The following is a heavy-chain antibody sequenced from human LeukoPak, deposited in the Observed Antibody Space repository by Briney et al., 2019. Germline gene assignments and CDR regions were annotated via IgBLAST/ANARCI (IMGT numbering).Heavy chain of an antibody. CDR2: TYYRSTWYN. CDR1: GDSVSSNSVT. CDR3: ARANIPHSSSWYNWFDP. Sequence: SQTLSLTCAISGDSVSSNSVTWNWIRQSPSRGLEWLGRTYYRSTWYNDYAVSVKSRITINPDTSKNQFSLQLNSVTPEDTAVYYCARANIPHSSSWYNWFDPWGQGTLVTVSS. D-gene: IGHD6-13*01. V-gene: IGHV6-1*01. J-gene: IGHJ5*02.